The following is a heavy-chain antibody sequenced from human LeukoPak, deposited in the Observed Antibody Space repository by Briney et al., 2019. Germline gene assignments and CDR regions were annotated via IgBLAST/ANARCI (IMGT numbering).Heavy chain of an antibody. V-gene: IGHV4-30-4*02. CDR2: IYYSGST. Sequence: SETLSLTCTVSGGSISSGDYYWSWIRQPPGKGLEWIGYIYYSGSTYYNPSLKSRVTISVDTSKNQFSLKLSSVTAADTAVYYCARGSYDSSGYYYVFDYWGQGTLVTVFS. D-gene: IGHD3-22*01. CDR3: ARGSYDSSGYYYVFDY. CDR1: GGSISSGDYY. J-gene: IGHJ4*02.